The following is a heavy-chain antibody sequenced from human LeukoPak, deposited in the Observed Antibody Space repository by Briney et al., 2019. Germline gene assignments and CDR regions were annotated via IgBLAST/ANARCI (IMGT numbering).Heavy chain of an antibody. CDR2: MHYTGNT. CDR1: GGSISSHY. Sequence: PSETLSLTCTVSGGSISSHYWSWIRQPPGKGLEWVAYMHYTGNTYYNSSLKSRLTISVDTSKNQFSLRLSFVTAADTAMYYCARHLSGSSWFDPWGQGTLVTVSS. D-gene: IGHD1-26*01. J-gene: IGHJ5*02. V-gene: IGHV4-59*08. CDR3: ARHLSGSSWFDP.